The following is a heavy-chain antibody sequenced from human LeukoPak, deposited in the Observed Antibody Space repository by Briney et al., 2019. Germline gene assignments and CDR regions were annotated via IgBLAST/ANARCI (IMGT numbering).Heavy chain of an antibody. CDR1: GFTFSSYG. CDR3: ARENSGWFDP. Sequence: GGSLRLSCAASGFTFSSYGMHWVRQAPGKGLEWVAVIWYDGSNKYYADSVKGRFTISRDNSKNTLYLQMNSLRAEGTAVYYCARENSGWFDPWGEGTLVTVSS. V-gene: IGHV3-33*01. J-gene: IGHJ5*02. D-gene: IGHD4-23*01. CDR2: IWYDGSNK.